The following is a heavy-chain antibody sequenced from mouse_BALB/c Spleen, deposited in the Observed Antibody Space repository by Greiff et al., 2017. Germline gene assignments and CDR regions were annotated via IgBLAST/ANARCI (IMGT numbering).Heavy chain of an antibody. CDR2: IWSGGST. CDR1: GFSLTSYG. Sequence: QVQLQQSGPGLVLPSQSLSITCTVSGFSLTSYGVHWVRQSPGKGLEWLGVIWSGGSTDYNAAFISRLSISKDNSKSQVFFKMNSLQANDTAIYYCARRGVDGYYPWFAYWGQGTLVTVSA. D-gene: IGHD2-3*01. CDR3: ARRGVDGYYPWFAY. V-gene: IGHV2-2*02. J-gene: IGHJ3*01.